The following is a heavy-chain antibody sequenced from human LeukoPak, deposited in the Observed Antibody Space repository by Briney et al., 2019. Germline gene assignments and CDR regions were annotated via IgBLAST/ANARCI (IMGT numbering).Heavy chain of an antibody. CDR1: GYSFNNYW. Sequence: RGESLKISCEGSGYSFNNYWIVWVRQMPGEGLEWLEIIYSGDSDTRYRPSFQGLVTISVDKSISTAYLQWSSLKASDTAMYYCARRLTTATFDYWGQGTLVTVSS. V-gene: IGHV5-51*01. D-gene: IGHD4-11*01. J-gene: IGHJ4*02. CDR3: ARRLTTATFDY. CDR2: IYSGDSDT.